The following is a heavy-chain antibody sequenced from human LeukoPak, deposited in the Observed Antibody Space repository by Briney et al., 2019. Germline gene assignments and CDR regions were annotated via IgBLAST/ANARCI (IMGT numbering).Heavy chain of an antibody. CDR3: ASRGMDGYRF. J-gene: IGHJ4*02. Sequence: SETLSLTCTASGGSISSYYWSWIRQPPGKGLEWIGYIYYSGSTNYNPSLKSRVTISVDTSKNQFSLKLSSVTAADTAVYYCASRGMDGYRFWGQGTLVTVSS. CDR1: GGSISSYY. D-gene: IGHD5-24*01. V-gene: IGHV4-59*01. CDR2: IYYSGST.